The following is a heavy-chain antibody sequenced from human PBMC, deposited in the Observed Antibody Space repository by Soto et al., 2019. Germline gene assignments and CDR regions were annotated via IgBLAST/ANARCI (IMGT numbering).Heavy chain of an antibody. D-gene: IGHD1-7*01. J-gene: IGHJ4*02. CDR1: GGSISSGGYS. CDR3: ARGGWNSRSYYFDY. CDR2: IYHSGST. V-gene: IGHV4-30-2*01. Sequence: SETLPLTCAVSGGSISSGGYSWSWIRQPPGKGLEWIGYIYHSGSTYYNPSLKSRVTISVDRSKNQFSLKLSSVTAADTAVYYCARGGWNSRSYYFDYWGQGTLVTVSS.